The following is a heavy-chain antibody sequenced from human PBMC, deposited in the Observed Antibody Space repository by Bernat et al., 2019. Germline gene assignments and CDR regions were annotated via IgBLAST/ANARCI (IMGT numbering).Heavy chain of an antibody. Sequence: EVQLVESGGGLVQPGGSLRLSCAASAFTVSSNYMSWVRQAPGKGLDWFSVTYSAGSTYYAASVKDRFTISRLNSKNTLYLQMNSLRTEDTAVYYCASRWNDLIYYYGMDVWGQGTTVTVSS. CDR3: ASRWNDLIYYYGMDV. V-gene: IGHV3-53*04. D-gene: IGHD1-1*01. J-gene: IGHJ6*02. CDR2: TYSAGST. CDR1: AFTVSSNY.